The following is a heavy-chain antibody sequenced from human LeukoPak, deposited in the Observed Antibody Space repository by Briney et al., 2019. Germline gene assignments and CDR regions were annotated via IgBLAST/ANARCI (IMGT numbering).Heavy chain of an antibody. J-gene: IGHJ4*02. V-gene: IGHV4-59*08. CDR2: IYYSGST. Sequence: PSETLSLTCTVSGGPISSYYWSWIRQPPGKGLEWIGYIYYSGSTNYNPSLKSRVTISVDTSKNQFSLKLSSVTAADTAVYYCARHTGGWGSFDYWGQGTLVTVSS. CDR1: GGPISSYY. CDR3: ARHTGGWGSFDY. D-gene: IGHD7-27*01.